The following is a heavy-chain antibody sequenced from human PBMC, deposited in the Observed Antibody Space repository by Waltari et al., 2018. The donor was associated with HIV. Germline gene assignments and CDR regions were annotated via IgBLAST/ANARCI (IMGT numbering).Heavy chain of an antibody. J-gene: IGHJ4*02. V-gene: IGHV4-59*01. CDR2: IYDSGST. CDR1: GGSISSYY. D-gene: IGHD2-15*01. CDR3: ARDKRDGGNHRAYFDY. Sequence: QVQLQESGPGLVKPSETLSLTCTVSGGSISSYYWSWIRQPPGKGLEWIGYIYDSGSTNSTPSLKSRVTISVGTSTHQFSLKLSSVTAADTAVYSCARDKRDGGNHRAYFDYWGQVSLVTVSS.